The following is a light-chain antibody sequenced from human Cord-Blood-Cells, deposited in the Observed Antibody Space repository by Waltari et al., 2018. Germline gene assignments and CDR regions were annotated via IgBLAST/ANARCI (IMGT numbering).Light chain of an antibody. J-gene: IGKJ1*01. Sequence: EIVLTQSPGTLSLSPGERATLSCRASQSVRSSYLAWYQQKPGQAPRLLSYGASSRATGIPDRFSGSGSGTDFTLTISRLEPEEFAVYYCQQYGSSPRTFGQGTKVEIK. CDR2: GAS. CDR3: QQYGSSPRT. V-gene: IGKV3-20*01. CDR1: QSVRSSY.